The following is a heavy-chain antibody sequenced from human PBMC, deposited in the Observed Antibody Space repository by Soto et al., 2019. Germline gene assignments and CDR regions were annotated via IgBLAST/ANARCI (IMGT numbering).Heavy chain of an antibody. CDR3: ARAHVLRSPGFYFDY. V-gene: IGHV3-11*06. CDR2: ISSSSSYT. J-gene: IGHJ4*02. D-gene: IGHD3-3*01. CDR1: GFTFSDYY. Sequence: GGSLRLSCAASGFTFSDYYMSWIRQAPGKGLEWVSYISSSSSYTNYADSVKGRFTISRDNAKNSLYLQMNSLRAEDTAVYYCARAHVLRSPGFYFDYWGQGTLVTVSS.